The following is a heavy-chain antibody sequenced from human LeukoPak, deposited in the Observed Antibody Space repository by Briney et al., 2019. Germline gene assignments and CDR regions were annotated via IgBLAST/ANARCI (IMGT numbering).Heavy chain of an antibody. CDR1: GGSFSSYY. V-gene: IGHV4-34*01. D-gene: IGHD6-6*01. CDR3: PTSIAVRRGTPNFDY. Sequence: SETLSLTCAVYGGSFSSYYWSWIRQPPGKGLEWIGEINHSGSTNYNPSLNSRVTISVDTPKNQFSLKLSSVTAADTAVYYCPTSIAVRRGTPNFDYWGQGTLVTVSS. J-gene: IGHJ4*02. CDR2: INHSGST.